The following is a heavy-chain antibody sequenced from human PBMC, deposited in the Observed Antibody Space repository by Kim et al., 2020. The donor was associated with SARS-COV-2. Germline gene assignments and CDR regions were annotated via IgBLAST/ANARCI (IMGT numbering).Heavy chain of an antibody. CDR2: IYPGDSDT. CDR1: GYSFTSYW. D-gene: IGHD6-19*01. V-gene: IGHV5-51*01. CDR3: ARQKVVRSGWLGNYYYYYGMDV. Sequence: GESLKISCKGSGYSFTSYWIGWVRQMPGKGLEWMGIIYPGDSDTRYSPSFQGQVTISADKSISTAYLQWSSLKASDTAMYYCARQKVVRSGWLGNYYYYYGMDVWGQGTTVTVSS. J-gene: IGHJ6*02.